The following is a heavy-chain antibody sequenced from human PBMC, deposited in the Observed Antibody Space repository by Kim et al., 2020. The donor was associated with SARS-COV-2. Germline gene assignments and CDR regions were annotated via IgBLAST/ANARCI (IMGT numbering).Heavy chain of an antibody. V-gene: IGHV1-46*01. J-gene: IGHJ4*02. D-gene: IGHD6-13*01. Sequence: YAQSVEGRVNMTRDTSTSTVYMELGSLRSEDTAVYYCAREGSSKEFDYWGQGTLVTVSS. CDR3: AREGSSKEFDY.